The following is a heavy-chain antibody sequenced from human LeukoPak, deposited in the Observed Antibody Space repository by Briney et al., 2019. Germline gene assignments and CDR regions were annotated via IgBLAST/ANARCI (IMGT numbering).Heavy chain of an antibody. J-gene: IGHJ4*02. CDR2: IKQDGSER. CDR3: ARVYDVWSGYYRDY. CDR1: GFTFSNYW. V-gene: IGHV3-7*04. Sequence: PGGSLRLSCAASGFTFSNYWLSWVRQAPGKGLEWAANIKQDGSERYYVDSVKGRFIVSRDNAKNSLYLHMNSLGAEDTAVYYCARVYDVWSGYYRDYWGQGTLVTVSS. D-gene: IGHD3-3*01.